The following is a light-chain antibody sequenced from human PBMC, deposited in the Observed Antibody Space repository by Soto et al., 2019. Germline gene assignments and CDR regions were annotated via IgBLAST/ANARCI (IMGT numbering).Light chain of an antibody. Sequence: DIVMTQSPDSLAVSLGERATINCKSSKSVLYSSNNKNYLAWYQQKPGQPPKPLIYWASTRESGVPDRFSGSGSGTDFTLTSSSLQAEDVAVYYCQQYYLTPFTFGPGTKVHI. CDR1: KSVLYSSNNKNY. CDR2: WAS. J-gene: IGKJ3*01. V-gene: IGKV4-1*01. CDR3: QQYYLTPFT.